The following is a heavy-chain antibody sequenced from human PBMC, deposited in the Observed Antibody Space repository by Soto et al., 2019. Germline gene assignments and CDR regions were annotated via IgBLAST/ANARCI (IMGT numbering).Heavy chain of an antibody. V-gene: IGHV1-46*01. CDR2: INPSGGST. D-gene: IGHD6-19*01. Sequence: GASVKVSCKASGYTFTSYYMHWVRQAPGQGLEWMGIINPSGGSTSYAQKFQGRVTMTRDTSTSTVYMELSSLRSEDTAVYYCARDQGIAVAPNWFDPWGQGTLVTVSS. CDR1: GYTFTSYY. J-gene: IGHJ5*02. CDR3: ARDQGIAVAPNWFDP.